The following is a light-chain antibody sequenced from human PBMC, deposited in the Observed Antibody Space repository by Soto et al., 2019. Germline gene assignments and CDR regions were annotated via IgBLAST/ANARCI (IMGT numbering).Light chain of an antibody. V-gene: IGKV3D-15*01. Sequence: EILLTQSPATLSVSPGERATLSCRARQSVSSNLAWYQQKPGQAPRLLIYAASTRATGIPARFSGSGSGTEFTLTISSLQSEDFAVYYCQQYNNWPPKTFGQGTKVEIK. CDR2: AAS. J-gene: IGKJ1*01. CDR1: QSVSSN. CDR3: QQYNNWPPKT.